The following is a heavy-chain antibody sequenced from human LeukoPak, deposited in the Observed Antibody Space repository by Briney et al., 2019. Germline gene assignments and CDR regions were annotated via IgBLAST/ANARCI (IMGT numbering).Heavy chain of an antibody. D-gene: IGHD3-9*01. CDR1: GFTFSNYS. J-gene: IGHJ4*02. CDR2: ISSSIRYI. CDR3: ASRYFDWLPHFDY. Sequence: PGGSLRLSCAASGFTFSNYSMNWVRQAPGKGLEWVSSISSSIRYIYYADSVKGRFTIYRDNAKNSLYLQMNILRAEDTAVYYCASRYFDWLPHFDYWGQGALVT. V-gene: IGHV3-21*01.